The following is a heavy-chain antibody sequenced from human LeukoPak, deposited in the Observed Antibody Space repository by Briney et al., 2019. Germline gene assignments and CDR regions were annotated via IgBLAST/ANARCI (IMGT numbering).Heavy chain of an antibody. D-gene: IGHD1-26*01. V-gene: IGHV1-18*01. CDR1: GYTFTSYG. CDR2: ISAYNGNT. Sequence: GASVKVSCKASGYTFTSYGISWARQAPGQGLEWMGWISAYNGNTNYAQKLQGRVTMTTDTSTSTAYMELRSLRSDDTAVYYCARAWESIAGYYFDYWGQGTLVTVSS. CDR3: ARAWESIAGYYFDY. J-gene: IGHJ4*02.